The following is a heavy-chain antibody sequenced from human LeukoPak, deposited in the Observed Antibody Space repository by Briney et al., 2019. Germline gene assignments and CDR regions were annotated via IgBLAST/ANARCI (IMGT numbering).Heavy chain of an antibody. J-gene: IGHJ4*02. CDR2: ICYSGST. CDR3: ARAKSRGQNFDY. CDR1: GGSISSGGYY. D-gene: IGHD1-26*01. Sequence: SQTLSLTCTVSGGSISSGGYYWRWLRQHPGKGLEWIGYICYSGSTYYHPSLKSRVTISVDTSKNQFSLKLSSVTAADTAVFYCARAKSRGQNFDYWGQGTLVTVSS. V-gene: IGHV4-31*03.